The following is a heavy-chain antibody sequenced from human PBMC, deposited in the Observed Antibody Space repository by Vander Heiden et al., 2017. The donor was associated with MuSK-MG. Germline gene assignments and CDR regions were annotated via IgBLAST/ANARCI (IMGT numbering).Heavy chain of an antibody. Sequence: QVPLVQSGAEVKQPAASVTVSCTVSGYTRTELSMTWVRQAPGKGLEGRGGFDPEDGETIYAQKFQGRVTMTEDTSTDTAYMELSSLRSEDTAVYYWATYYYDSSGYYSHFDYWGQGTLVTVSS. CDR2: FDPEDGET. V-gene: IGHV1-24*01. D-gene: IGHD3-22*01. CDR3: ATYYYDSSGYYSHFDY. J-gene: IGHJ4*02. CDR1: GYTRTELS.